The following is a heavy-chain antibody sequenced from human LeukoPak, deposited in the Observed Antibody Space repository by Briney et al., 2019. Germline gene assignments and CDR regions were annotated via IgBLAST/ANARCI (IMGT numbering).Heavy chain of an antibody. J-gene: IGHJ6*02. CDR3: ARGIVVVPAEGYGMDV. CDR2: INPNSGGT. V-gene: IGHV1-2*06. Sequence: GASVKVSCKASGYTFTGYYMHWVRQAPGQGLEWMGRINPNSGGTNYAQKFQGRVTMTRDTSISTAYMELSRLRSDDTAVYYCARGIVVVPAEGYGMDVWGQGTTVTVSS. D-gene: IGHD2-2*01. CDR1: GYTFTGYY.